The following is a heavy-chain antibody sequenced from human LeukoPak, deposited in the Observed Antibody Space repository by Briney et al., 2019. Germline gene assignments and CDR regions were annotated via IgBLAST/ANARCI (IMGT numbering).Heavy chain of an antibody. Sequence: PGGSLRLSCAASGFTFSSYGMHWVRQAPGKGLEWVAFIRYDGSNKYYADSVKGRFTIPRDNSKNTLYLQMNSLRAEDTAVYYCATTSGSYYNFDYWGQGTLVTVSS. CDR2: IRYDGSNK. V-gene: IGHV3-30*02. J-gene: IGHJ4*02. CDR3: ATTSGSYYNFDY. D-gene: IGHD1-26*01. CDR1: GFTFSSYG.